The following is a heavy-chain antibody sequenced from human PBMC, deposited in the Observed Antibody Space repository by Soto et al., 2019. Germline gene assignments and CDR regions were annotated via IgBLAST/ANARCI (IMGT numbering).Heavy chain of an antibody. J-gene: IGHJ4*02. CDR3: KTGDFDY. Sequence: LRLSCAASGFTFSSYGMHWVRQAPGKGLEWVAVISYDGSNKYYADSVKGRFTISRDNSKNTLYLQMNSLRAEDTAVYYCKTGDFDYWGQGTLVTVSS. CDR2: ISYDGSNK. CDR1: GFTFSSYG. D-gene: IGHD3-10*01. V-gene: IGHV3-30*03.